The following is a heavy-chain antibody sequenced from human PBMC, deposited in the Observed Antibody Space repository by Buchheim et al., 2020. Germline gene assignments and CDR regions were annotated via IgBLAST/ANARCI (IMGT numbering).Heavy chain of an antibody. CDR2: INPNSGGT. CDR3: AREDAYCGGDCSYYFDY. D-gene: IGHD2-21*01. J-gene: IGHJ4*02. CDR1: GYTFTGYY. V-gene: IGHV1-2*06. Sequence: QVQLVQSGAEVKKPGASVKVSCKASGYTFTGYYMHWVRQAPGQGLEWMGRINPNSGGTNYAQKFQGRVTTTRDTSISPAYMELSRLRSDDTAVYYCAREDAYCGGDCSYYFDYWGQGTL.